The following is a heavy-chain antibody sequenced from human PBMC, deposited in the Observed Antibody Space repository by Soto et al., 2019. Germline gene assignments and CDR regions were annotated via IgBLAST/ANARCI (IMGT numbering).Heavy chain of an antibody. Sequence: SVEVSFKASGYTFNRYYMHWVRQAPGPGLQWMGWISPNTGTARYAQQFKGRVTMTRDTSVSAVYMELSGLTSDDTAVYYCARASQMVINPSYYAIDVWGQGTSVTVSS. CDR1: GYTFNRYY. J-gene: IGHJ6*02. CDR2: ISPNTGTA. D-gene: IGHD3-22*01. V-gene: IGHV1-2*02. CDR3: ARASQMVINPSYYAIDV.